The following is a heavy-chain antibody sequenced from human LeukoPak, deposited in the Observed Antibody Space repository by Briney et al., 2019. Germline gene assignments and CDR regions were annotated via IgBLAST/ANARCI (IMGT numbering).Heavy chain of an antibody. CDR3: ARVGASAFDI. V-gene: IGHV4-34*01. CDR2: ITHSGST. CDR1: GGAFSDYN. D-gene: IGHD3-10*01. Sequence: SETLSLTCTVNGGAFSDYNWNWIRQPPGKGLEWIGQITHSGSTNHNPSLKSRVTVSVDTSKKHLSLKLNSVTAADTAVYYCARVGASAFDIWGPGTMVTVSS. J-gene: IGHJ3*02.